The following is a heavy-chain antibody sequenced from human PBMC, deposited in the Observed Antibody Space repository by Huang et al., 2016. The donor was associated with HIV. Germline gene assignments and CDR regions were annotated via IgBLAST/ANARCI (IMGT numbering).Heavy chain of an antibody. Sequence: QITLKESGPTLVKPTQTLTLTCTFSGFSLTSSGGAVGWIRQPPGKALEWLALIYWDNEERFSPSLKTRLTITKDTPKNELVLTMTNMDPVDTATYYCVHRLRYGKWYVDYWGQGVLVTVSS. D-gene: IGHD6-13*01. CDR1: GFSLTSSGGA. CDR2: IYWDNEE. J-gene: IGHJ4*02. CDR3: VHRLRYGKWYVDY. V-gene: IGHV2-5*02.